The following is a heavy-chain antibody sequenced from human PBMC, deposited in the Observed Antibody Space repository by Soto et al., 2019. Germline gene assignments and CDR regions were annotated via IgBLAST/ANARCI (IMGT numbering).Heavy chain of an antibody. CDR3: AKVRPRRRTAYSFDY. CDR2: VSASGLNT. D-gene: IGHD2-15*01. V-gene: IGHV3-23*01. J-gene: IGHJ4*02. Sequence: GGSLRLSCAASGFTFSTYAMAWVRQAPGKGLEWVSGVSASGLNTDYADPVKGRFYISRDNSKNTVALHMNSLRAEDTALYYFAKVRPRRRTAYSFDYWGQGPSVTVSS. CDR1: GFTFSTYA.